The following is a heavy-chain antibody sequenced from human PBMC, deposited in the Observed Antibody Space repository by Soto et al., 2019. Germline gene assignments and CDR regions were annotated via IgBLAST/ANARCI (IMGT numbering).Heavy chain of an antibody. J-gene: IGHJ4*02. V-gene: IGHV3-15*07. CDR3: TTSPTQSVLRFLEWVWFLDY. CDR2: TKSKTDGGTT. D-gene: IGHD3-3*01. Sequence: EVQMVESGGGLVKPGGSLRLSCAASGFTFSNAWMNWVRHAPGKVLEWVGRTKSKTDGGTTDYAAPVKVRFTISRDNSKHTLYLQMNRLKTEDTAVYYCTTSPTQSVLRFLEWVWFLDYWGQGTLVTVSS. CDR1: GFTFSNAW.